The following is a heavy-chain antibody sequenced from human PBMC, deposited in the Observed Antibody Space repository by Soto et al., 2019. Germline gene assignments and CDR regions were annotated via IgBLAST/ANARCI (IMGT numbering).Heavy chain of an antibody. V-gene: IGHV3-53*01. D-gene: IGHD5-12*01. CDR1: GFTVSSNY. CDR2: IYSGGST. CDR3: ASGGDGYNSLALDI. J-gene: IGHJ3*02. Sequence: GGSLRLSCAASGFTVSSNYMSWVRQAPGKGLEWVSVIYSGGSTYYADSVKGRFTISRDNSKNTLYLQMNSLRAEDTAVYYCASGGDGYNSLALDIWGQGTMVTVSS.